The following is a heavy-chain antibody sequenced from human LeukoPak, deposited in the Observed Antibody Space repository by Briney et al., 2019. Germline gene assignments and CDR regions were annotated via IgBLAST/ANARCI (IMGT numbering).Heavy chain of an antibody. CDR2: IKQDGSEK. D-gene: IGHD6-19*01. CDR3: ASLISVAGRQDY. V-gene: IGHV3-7*01. Sequence: GGSLRLSCAASGFTFSSYWMSWVRQAPGKGLEWVANIKQDGSEKYHVDSVKGRFTISRDNAKNSLYLQMNSLRAEDTAVFYCASLISVAGRQDYWGQGTLVTVSS. J-gene: IGHJ4*02. CDR1: GFTFSSYW.